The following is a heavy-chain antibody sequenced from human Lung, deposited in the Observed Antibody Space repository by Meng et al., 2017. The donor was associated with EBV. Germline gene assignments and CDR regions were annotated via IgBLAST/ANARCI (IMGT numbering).Heavy chain of an antibody. CDR3: ARSTFDY. V-gene: IGHV4-31*03. J-gene: IGHJ4*02. CDR1: GGSISSGGHY. Sequence: QVSPPDSGPGVVKPQQPPSLICTVSGGSISSGGHYRSWTRQHPGKGLEWIGYIYYSGSTYYKPSLKSRLTISVDRSKSQFSLELSSVTAADTAVYYCARSTFDYWGQGTLVTVSS. CDR2: IYYSGST. D-gene: IGHD1-26*01.